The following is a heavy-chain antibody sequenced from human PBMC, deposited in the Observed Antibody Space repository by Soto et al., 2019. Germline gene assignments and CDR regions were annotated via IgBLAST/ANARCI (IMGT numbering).Heavy chain of an antibody. J-gene: IGHJ3*02. Sequence: QPGSSLRLSCAASGFTFSSYGMHWVRQSPGQGLEWVAVIWYDGSNKYYADSVKGRFTISRDNSKTTLYLQMNSLRAEDTAVYYGARVFHDSSPYFGGPYDRDAFDIWRQGTMVTVSS. CDR2: IWYDGSNK. CDR1: GFTFSSYG. CDR3: ARVFHDSSPYFGGPYDRDAFDI. V-gene: IGHV3-33*01. D-gene: IGHD3-22*01.